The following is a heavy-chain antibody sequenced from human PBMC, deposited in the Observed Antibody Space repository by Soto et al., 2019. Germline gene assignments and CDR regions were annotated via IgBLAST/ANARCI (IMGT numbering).Heavy chain of an antibody. CDR3: ARDLRHDYQFDY. Sequence: GASVKVSCKASGYTFTSYAMHWVRQAPGQRLEWMGWINAGNGNTKYSQKFQGRVTMTRDTSTSTVYMELSSLRSEDTAVYYCARDLRHDYQFDYWGQGTLVTVSS. CDR2: INAGNGNT. D-gene: IGHD4-17*01. J-gene: IGHJ4*02. V-gene: IGHV1-3*01. CDR1: GYTFTSYA.